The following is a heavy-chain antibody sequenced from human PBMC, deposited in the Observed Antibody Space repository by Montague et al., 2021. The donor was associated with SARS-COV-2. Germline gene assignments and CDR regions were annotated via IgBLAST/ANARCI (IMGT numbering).Heavy chain of an antibody. CDR3: ARGMGGSYLYYFDY. CDR1: GGSISSHY. J-gene: IGHJ4*02. Sequence: SETLSLTCTVSGGSISSHYWSCIRQPPGKGLEWIGYINYSGSTXXXPSXXXRVTILVDMSKNQFSLQLRSVTAADTAVYYCARGMGGSYLYYFDYWGQGTLVTVSS. CDR2: INYSGST. V-gene: IGHV4-59*11. D-gene: IGHD1-26*01.